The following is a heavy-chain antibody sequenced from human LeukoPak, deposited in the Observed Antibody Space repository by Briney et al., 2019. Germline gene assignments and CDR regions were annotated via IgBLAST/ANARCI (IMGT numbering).Heavy chain of an antibody. CDR3: ARDGELGSPADAFDI. V-gene: IGHV3-30*02. Sequence: GGSLRLSCAASGFTFSSYGMHWVRQAPGKGLEWVAFIGYDGTNKYYADSVKGRFTISRDNAKRSLYLQMNSLRAEDTAVYYCARDGELGSPADAFDIWGQGTMVTVSS. D-gene: IGHD1-26*01. CDR1: GFTFSSYG. CDR2: IGYDGTNK. J-gene: IGHJ3*02.